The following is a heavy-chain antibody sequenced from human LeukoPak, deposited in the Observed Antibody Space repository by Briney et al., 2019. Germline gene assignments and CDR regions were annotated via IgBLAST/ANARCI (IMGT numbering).Heavy chain of an antibody. V-gene: IGHV4-61*02. CDR3: ARSRYGVLDY. D-gene: IGHD4-17*01. J-gene: IGHJ4*02. CDR1: GGSISSGSYY. Sequence: SQTLSLTCTVSGGSISSGSYYWSWIRQPAGKGLEWIGRIYTSGSTNYNPSLKSQVTISVDTSKNQFSLKLSSVTAADTAVYYCARSRYGVLDYWGQGTLVTVSS. CDR2: IYTSGST.